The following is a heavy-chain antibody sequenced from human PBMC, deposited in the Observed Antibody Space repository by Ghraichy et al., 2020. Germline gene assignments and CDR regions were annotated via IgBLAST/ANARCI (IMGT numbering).Heavy chain of an antibody. D-gene: IGHD6-25*01. V-gene: IGHV3-23*01. CDR3: AKGSVSSGFYYDMDV. CDR1: GFTFSSYA. CDR2: ISGSGGYT. Sequence: GGSLRLSCAASGFTFSSYAMTWVRQAPGKGLEWVSAISGSGGYTYYADSVKGRFTISRDNSKNTLYLQMNSLRVEDTAEYYCAKGSVSSGFYYDMDVWGQGTTVTVPS. J-gene: IGHJ6*02.